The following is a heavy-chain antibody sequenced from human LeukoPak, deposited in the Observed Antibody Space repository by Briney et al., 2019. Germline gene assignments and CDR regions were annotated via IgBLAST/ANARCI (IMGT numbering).Heavy chain of an antibody. J-gene: IGHJ4*02. CDR2: IYYSGST. Sequence: SETLSLTCTVSGGFISSYYWSWIRQPPGKGLEWIGYIYYSGSTNYNPSLKSRVTTSLDTSKSQFSLKLTSVTAADTAVYYCARSGGYSSPQNYWGQGTLVTVSS. D-gene: IGHD6-19*01. CDR1: GGFISSYY. CDR3: ARSGGYSSPQNY. V-gene: IGHV4-59*01.